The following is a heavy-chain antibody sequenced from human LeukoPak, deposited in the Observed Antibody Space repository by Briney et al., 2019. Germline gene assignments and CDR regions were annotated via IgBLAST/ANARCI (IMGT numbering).Heavy chain of an antibody. CDR1: GGSISSGGYY. CDR3: ARVWGWFGELFPFWFDP. D-gene: IGHD3-10*01. CDR2: IYYSGST. Sequence: SETLSLTCTVSGGSISSGGYYWSWIRQHPGKGLEWIGYIYYSGSTYYNPSLKSRVTISVDTSKNQFSLKLSSVTAADTAVYYCARVWGWFGELFPFWFDPWGQGTLVTVSP. J-gene: IGHJ5*02. V-gene: IGHV4-31*03.